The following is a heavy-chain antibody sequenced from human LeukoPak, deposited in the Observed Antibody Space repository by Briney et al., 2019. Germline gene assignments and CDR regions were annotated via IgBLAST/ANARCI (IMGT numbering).Heavy chain of an antibody. J-gene: IGHJ4*02. D-gene: IGHD6-19*01. Sequence: LQGRVTMTTDTSTSTAYMELRSLRSDDTAVYYCAKGKASGWYIVDYWGQGTLVTVSS. V-gene: IGHV1-18*01. CDR3: AKGKASGWYIVDY.